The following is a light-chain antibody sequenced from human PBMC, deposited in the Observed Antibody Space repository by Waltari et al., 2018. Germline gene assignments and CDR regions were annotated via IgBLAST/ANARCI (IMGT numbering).Light chain of an antibody. CDR2: GAS. Sequence: EIVLTQSPGTLSLSPGERATLSCRASQSVSSSYLAWYQQKPGQAPRLRISGASSRATGIPDRFSGSGSGTDFTLAISRLEPEDFAVYYCQQYGTSPAFGQGTKVEIK. J-gene: IGKJ1*01. V-gene: IGKV3-20*01. CDR1: QSVSSSY. CDR3: QQYGTSPA.